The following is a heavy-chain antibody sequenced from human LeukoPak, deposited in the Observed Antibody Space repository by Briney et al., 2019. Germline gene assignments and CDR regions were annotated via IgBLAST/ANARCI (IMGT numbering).Heavy chain of an antibody. CDR1: GFTFSSYA. J-gene: IGHJ6*03. D-gene: IGHD3-10*01. V-gene: IGHV3-64*01. CDR2: ISSNGGST. Sequence: PGGSLRLSCAASGFTFSSYAMHWVRQAPGKGLEYVSAISSNGGSTYYANSVKGRFTISRDNSKNTLYLQMGSLRAEDMAVYYCARVGEGRRYYYYMDVWGKGTTVTVSS. CDR3: ARVGEGRRYYYYMDV.